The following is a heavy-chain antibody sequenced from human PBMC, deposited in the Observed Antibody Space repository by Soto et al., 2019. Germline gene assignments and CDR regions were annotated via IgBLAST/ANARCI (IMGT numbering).Heavy chain of an antibody. CDR2: ISSSSSTT. CDR3: ARDLNYGLLDY. D-gene: IGHD4-17*01. J-gene: IGHJ4*02. CDR1: GFTFSSYS. V-gene: IGHV3-48*01. Sequence: EVQLVESGGGLVQPGGSLRLSCAASGFTFSSYSMNWVRQAPGKGLEWVSYISSSSSTTYYADSVNGRFTISRDNAKNSLYLQMNSLRAEDTAVYYCARDLNYGLLDYWGQGTLVTVSS.